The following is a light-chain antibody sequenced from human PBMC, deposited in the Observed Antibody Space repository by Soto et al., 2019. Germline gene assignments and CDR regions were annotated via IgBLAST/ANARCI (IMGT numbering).Light chain of an antibody. V-gene: IGKV1-5*01. Sequence: DIQMTQSPSTLSASEVDRVTITCRASQSVSTRLAWYQQKPGKAPKVLIYDASSWAGGVPSRFTGSGSGTEFTLTINSLQPDDFATYYCQQYSVYWTFGQGTKVDIK. CDR2: DAS. CDR3: QQYSVYWT. CDR1: QSVSTR. J-gene: IGKJ1*01.